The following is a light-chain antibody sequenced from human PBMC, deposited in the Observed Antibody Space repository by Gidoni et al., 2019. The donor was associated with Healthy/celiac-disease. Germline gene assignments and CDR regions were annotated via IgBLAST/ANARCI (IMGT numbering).Light chain of an antibody. CDR1: PSLLHSNGSHY. J-gene: IGKJ2*01. Sequence: IGMTQSPIPLPVTPGEPASNSCRSSPSLLHSNGSHYLDWYLQKPGLSPQLLIYLGSNRAACVPDRFSGSGSGTDFTLQISRVEADDVVVYYCRQALQTPSTFGQGTKLEIK. CDR2: LGS. V-gene: IGKV2-28*01. CDR3: RQALQTPST.